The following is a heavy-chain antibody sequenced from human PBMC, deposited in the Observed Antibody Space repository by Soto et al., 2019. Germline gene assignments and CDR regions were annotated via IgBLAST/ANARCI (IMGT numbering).Heavy chain of an antibody. CDR2: IIPIFGTA. Sequence: ASVKVSCKASGGTFSSYAISWVRQAPGQGLEWMGGIIPIFGTANYAQKFQGRVTITADKSTSTAYMELSSLRSEDTAVYYCARGYCSGGSCYRIRSGYSHVIPYYFDYWGQGTLVTVSS. CDR1: GGTFSSYA. CDR3: ARGYCSGGSCYRIRSGYSHVIPYYFDY. V-gene: IGHV1-69*06. D-gene: IGHD2-15*01. J-gene: IGHJ4*02.